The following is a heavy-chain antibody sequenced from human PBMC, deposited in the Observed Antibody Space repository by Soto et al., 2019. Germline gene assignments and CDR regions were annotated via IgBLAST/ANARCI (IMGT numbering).Heavy chain of an antibody. Sequence: QVQLVQSGAEVKKPGSSVKVSCKASGGTFSSYTISWVRQAPGQGLERMGRIIPILGIANYAQKFQGRVTITADNSTSTAYMELSSLRSEDTAVYYCARTYCSGGSCYPLPFDYWGQGTLVTVSS. D-gene: IGHD2-15*01. CDR1: GGTFSSYT. CDR3: ARTYCSGGSCYPLPFDY. CDR2: IIPILGIA. V-gene: IGHV1-69*02. J-gene: IGHJ4*02.